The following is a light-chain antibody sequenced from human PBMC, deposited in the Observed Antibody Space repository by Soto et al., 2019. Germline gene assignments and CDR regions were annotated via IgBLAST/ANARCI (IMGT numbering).Light chain of an antibody. CDR1: QSVSSSY. CDR2: GAS. J-gene: IGKJ1*01. V-gene: IGKV3-20*01. Sequence: EIVLTQSPGTLSVSPGDRATISCRASQSVSSSYLAWYQQKPGQAPRLLIYGASSMATGIPDRFSGSGSGTDFTLTISRLEPEDFAVYYCQQYGSSPWTFGQGTKVEIK. CDR3: QQYGSSPWT.